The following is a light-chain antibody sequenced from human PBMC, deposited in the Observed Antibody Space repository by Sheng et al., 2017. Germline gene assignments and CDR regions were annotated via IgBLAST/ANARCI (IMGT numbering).Light chain of an antibody. V-gene: IGKV3-11*01. Sequence: EIELTQSPATLSLSPGERATLSCRASQSVSNSLAWYQQKPGQAPRLLIYDASNRATGIPARFSGSGSGTDFTLTISSLEPEDVATYYCQTYASAPHNFGLGTNLHIK. CDR3: QTYASAPHN. CDR2: DAS. J-gene: IGKJ2*01. CDR1: QSVSNS.